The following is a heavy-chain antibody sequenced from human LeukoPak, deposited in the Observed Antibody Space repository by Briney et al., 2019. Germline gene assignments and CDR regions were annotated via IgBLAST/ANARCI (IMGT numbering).Heavy chain of an antibody. V-gene: IGHV1-18*01. J-gene: IGHJ4*02. CDR1: GYTFTSYG. CDR3: ARAPSPNDYGDYLAY. CDR2: ISAYNGNT. Sequence: ASVKVSCKASGYTFTSYGISWVRQAPGQGLEWMGWISAYNGNTNYAQRLQGRVTMTTDTSTSTAYMELRSLRSDDTAVYYCARAPSPNDYGDYLAYWGQGTLVTVSS. D-gene: IGHD4-17*01.